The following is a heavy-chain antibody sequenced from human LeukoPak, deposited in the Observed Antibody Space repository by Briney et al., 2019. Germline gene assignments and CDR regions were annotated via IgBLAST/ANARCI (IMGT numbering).Heavy chain of an antibody. CDR3: AGSRYFDSLGEHIWFDP. CDR2: IYYSGST. V-gene: IGHV4-59*01. J-gene: IGHJ5*02. D-gene: IGHD3-9*01. CDR1: GGSISSYY. Sequence: PSETLSLTCTVSGGSISSYYWSWIRQPPGKGLEWIAYIYYSGSTNYNPSLKSRVTISVDTSKNQFSLKLSSVTAADTAVYYCAGSRYFDSLGEHIWFDPWGQETLVTVSS.